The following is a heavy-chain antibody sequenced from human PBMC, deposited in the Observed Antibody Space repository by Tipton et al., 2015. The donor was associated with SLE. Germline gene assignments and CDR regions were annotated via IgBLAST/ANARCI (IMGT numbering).Heavy chain of an antibody. Sequence: LRLSCAVYGGSFSDYFWTWIRQSPGKGLEWIRDVNHSGSTDYHPSLKSRVTMSVDTSKNQFSLKLTSVTAADTALYYCARCTIFGVVRGSFDSWGQGTLVTVS. V-gene: IGHV4-34*01. CDR1: GGSFSDYF. D-gene: IGHD3-3*01. J-gene: IGHJ4*02. CDR3: ARCTIFGVVRGSFDS. CDR2: VNHSGST.